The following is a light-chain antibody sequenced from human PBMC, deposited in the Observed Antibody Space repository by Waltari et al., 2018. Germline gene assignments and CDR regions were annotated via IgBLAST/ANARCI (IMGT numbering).Light chain of an antibody. CDR2: DVS. Sequence: QSALTQPRSVSGSPGQSVTISCTGTSSNVGAYDYVSWYQQHPGKAPKLMIYDVSKRPSGVPDRVAGSKSGDTAFLTISGLQAEDEADYYCCSYAGAYIAYVFGTVTKVTVI. J-gene: IGLJ1*01. V-gene: IGLV2-11*01. CDR3: CSYAGAYIAYV. CDR1: SSNVGAYDY.